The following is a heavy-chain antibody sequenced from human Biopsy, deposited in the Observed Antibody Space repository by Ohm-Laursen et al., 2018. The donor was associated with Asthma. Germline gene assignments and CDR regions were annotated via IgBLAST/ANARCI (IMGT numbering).Heavy chain of an antibody. CDR3: ARATVAAAGND. V-gene: IGHV3-30*05. CDR2: ISYDGHNQ. CDR1: GFTFRTYG. J-gene: IGHJ4*02. D-gene: IGHD6-13*01. Sequence: SSLRLSCAASGFTFRTYGMHWVRRTPGKGLEWLSSISYDGHNQHYADSVKGRFTISRDNSKNTVSLEMNSLRRDDTAVYFCARATVAAAGNDWGQGTLVTVSS.